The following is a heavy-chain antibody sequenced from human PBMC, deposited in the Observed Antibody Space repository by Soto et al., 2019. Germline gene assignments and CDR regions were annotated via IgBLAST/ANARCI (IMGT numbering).Heavy chain of an antibody. CDR2: ITSKSTTI. D-gene: IGHD3-16*01. CDR3: AREMGACSDSSCYPGPYDS. Sequence: GGSLRLSCAASGFTFTSYSMNWVRQAPGQGLEWVSYITSKSTTIKYADSVKGRFTVSRDNAKNSLYLQLNSLRDEDTVVYYCAREMGACSDSSCYPGPYDSWGQGTLVTVSS. V-gene: IGHV3-48*02. CDR1: GFTFTSYS. J-gene: IGHJ5*02.